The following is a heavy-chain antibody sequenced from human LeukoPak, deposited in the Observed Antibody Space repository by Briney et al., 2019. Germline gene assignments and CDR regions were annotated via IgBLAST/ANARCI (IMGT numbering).Heavy chain of an antibody. D-gene: IGHD6-19*01. V-gene: IGHV3-23*01. CDR2: ISGSGGIT. CDR1: GLTFSSHA. J-gene: IGHJ4*02. CDR3: AKDGYSSGSKLDY. Sequence: GGSLRLSCAASGLTFSSHAMSWVRQAPGKGLEWVSGISGSGGITYYADSGKGRFTISRDNSKNTLYLQMSSLRAEDTAVYYCAKDGYSSGSKLDYWGQGTLVTVSS.